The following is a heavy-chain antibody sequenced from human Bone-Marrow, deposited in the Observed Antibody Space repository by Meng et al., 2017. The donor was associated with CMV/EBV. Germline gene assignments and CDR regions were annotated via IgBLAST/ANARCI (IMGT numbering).Heavy chain of an antibody. V-gene: IGHV3-9*01. CDR2: ISWKTGD. CDR3: VKDSGARIGVAGTALDH. CDR1: GFTFDDYA. D-gene: IGHD6-19*01. Sequence: GGSLRLSCAASGFTFDDYAMHWVRQVPGKGLEWVSGISWKTGDGYADSVKGRFTISRDNAKTSVYLQMNSLRAEDTALYYCVKDSGARIGVAGTALDHWGQGTLVTVSS. J-gene: IGHJ4*02.